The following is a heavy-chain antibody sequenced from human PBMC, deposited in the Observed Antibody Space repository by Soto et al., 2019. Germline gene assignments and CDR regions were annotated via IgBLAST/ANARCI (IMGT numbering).Heavy chain of an antibody. D-gene: IGHD3-10*01. CDR1: GFTFSSYG. Sequence: PGWSLRLSCAASGFTFSSYGMHWVRQAPGKGLEWVAVIWYDGSNKYYADSVKGRFTISRDNSKNTLYLQMNSLRAEDTAVHYCARDRNRPYGSGSYLDYWGQGTLVTVSS. J-gene: IGHJ4*02. CDR3: ARDRNRPYGSGSYLDY. CDR2: IWYDGSNK. V-gene: IGHV3-33*01.